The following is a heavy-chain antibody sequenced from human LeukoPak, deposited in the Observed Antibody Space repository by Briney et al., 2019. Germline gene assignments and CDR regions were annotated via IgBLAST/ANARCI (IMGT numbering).Heavy chain of an antibody. D-gene: IGHD6-13*01. Sequence: ASVKVSCKASGYTFTSYDINWVRRATGQGLEWMGWMNPNSGNTGYAQKFQGRVTMTRNTSISTAYMELSSLRSEDTAVYYCARWGKQQLVSDAFDIWGQGTMVTVSS. CDR2: MNPNSGNT. J-gene: IGHJ3*02. CDR3: ARWGKQQLVSDAFDI. V-gene: IGHV1-8*01. CDR1: GYTFTSYD.